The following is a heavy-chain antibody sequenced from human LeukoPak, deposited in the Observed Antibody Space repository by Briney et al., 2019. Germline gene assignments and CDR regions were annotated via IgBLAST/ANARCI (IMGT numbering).Heavy chain of an antibody. V-gene: IGHV1-46*01. CDR3: AAVITNYYYYMDV. J-gene: IGHJ6*03. CDR1: GYTFTSYY. D-gene: IGHD3-22*01. Sequence: ASVKVSCKASGYTFTSYYMHWVRQAPGQGLEWMGIINPSGGSTSYAQKFQGRVTMTRDTSTSTVYMELSSLTSEDTAVYYCAAVITNYYYYMDVWGKGTTVTVS. CDR2: INPSGGST.